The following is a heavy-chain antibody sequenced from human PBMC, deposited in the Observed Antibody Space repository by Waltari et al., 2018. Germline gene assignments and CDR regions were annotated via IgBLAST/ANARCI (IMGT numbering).Heavy chain of an antibody. V-gene: IGHV4-34*01. CDR3: ARGARYSSGWPFDY. CDR1: GGSFSGYY. CDR2: INHSGST. D-gene: IGHD6-19*01. Sequence: QVQLQQWGAGLLKPSETLSLTCAVYGGSFSGYYWSWIRQPPGKGLEWIGEINHSGSTNYNPSLKSRVTISVDTSKNQFSLKLSSVTAADTAVYYCARGARYSSGWPFDYWGQGTLVTVSS. J-gene: IGHJ4*02.